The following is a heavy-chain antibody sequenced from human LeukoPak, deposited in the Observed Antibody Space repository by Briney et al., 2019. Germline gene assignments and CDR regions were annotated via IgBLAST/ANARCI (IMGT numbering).Heavy chain of an antibody. CDR3: ARLVGASWFDS. CDR1: GDSVSTNSAT. Sequence: SQTLSLTCAISGDSVSTNSATWTWLRQSPARGLEWLGRTYYRSKWYNDYAVSMKSRITINPDTSKNQFSLQLNSVTPEDTAVYYCARLVGASWFDSWGQGTLVTVSS. CDR2: TYYRSKWYN. J-gene: IGHJ5*01. D-gene: IGHD1-26*01. V-gene: IGHV6-1*01.